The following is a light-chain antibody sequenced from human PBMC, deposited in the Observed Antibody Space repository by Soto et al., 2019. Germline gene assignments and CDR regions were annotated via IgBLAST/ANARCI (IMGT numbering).Light chain of an antibody. CDR2: DVT. CDR1: SSDVGGYNS. J-gene: IGLJ1*01. Sequence: QSVLTQPASVSGSPGQSITISCTGTSSDVGGYNSVSWYRQDPGKAPKLMIYDVTNRPSGVSNRFSGSKSGNTASLTISGLQAEDEADYYCSSSTSSITYVFGTGTKVTVL. V-gene: IGLV2-14*01. CDR3: SSSTSSITYV.